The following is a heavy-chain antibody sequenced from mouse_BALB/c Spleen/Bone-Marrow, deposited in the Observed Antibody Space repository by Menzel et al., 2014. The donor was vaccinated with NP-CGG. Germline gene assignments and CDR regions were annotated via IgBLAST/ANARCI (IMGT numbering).Heavy chain of an antibody. V-gene: IGHV4-1*02. Sequence: EVKLVESGGGLVQPGGSLKLSCAASGFAFSRFWMSWVRPAPGKGLEWIGEINPDSSTINYTPSLKDKFIISRDNAKNTLYLQMSKVRSEDTALYYCARLNYYGNLFVWGAGTTVTVSS. CDR3: ARLNYYGNLFV. CDR2: INPDSSTI. CDR1: GFAFSRFW. J-gene: IGHJ1*01. D-gene: IGHD1-1*01.